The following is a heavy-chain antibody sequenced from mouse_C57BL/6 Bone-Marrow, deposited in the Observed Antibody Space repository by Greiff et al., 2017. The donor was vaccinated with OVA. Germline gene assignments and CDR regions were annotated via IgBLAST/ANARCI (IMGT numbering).Heavy chain of an antibody. CDR2: INPGSGGT. CDR3: ARRGHYYGSSYAWFAY. CDR1: GYAFTNYL. J-gene: IGHJ3*01. Sequence: QVQLQQSGAELVRPGTSVKVSCKASGYAFTNYLIEWVKQRPGQGLEWIGVINPGSGGTNYNEKFKGKATLTADKSSSTAYMQLSSLTYEDSAVYFCARRGHYYGSSYAWFAYWGQGTLVTVSA. D-gene: IGHD1-1*01. V-gene: IGHV1-54*01.